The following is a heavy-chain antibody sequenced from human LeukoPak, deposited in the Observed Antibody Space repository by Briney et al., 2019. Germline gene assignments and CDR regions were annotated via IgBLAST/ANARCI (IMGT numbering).Heavy chain of an antibody. CDR3: AIGLATVRDAFDF. J-gene: IGHJ3*01. CDR1: GFTFSDYS. CDR2: ISSSGSYI. D-gene: IGHD5-12*01. Sequence: NPGGSLRLSCAASGFTFSDYSMNWVRQAPGKGLEWVSSISSSGSYIFYADSLKGRFTISRDNAKNSLYLQMNSLRAEDTAVYYCAIGLATVRDAFDFWGQGTMVTVSS. V-gene: IGHV3-21*01.